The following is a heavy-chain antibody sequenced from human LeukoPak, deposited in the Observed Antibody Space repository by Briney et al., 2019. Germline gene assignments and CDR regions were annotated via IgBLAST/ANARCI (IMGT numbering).Heavy chain of an antibody. CDR1: GFTFTNYA. CDR2: LSPSGADT. CDR3: ARRAYNWGAFDI. J-gene: IGHJ3*02. D-gene: IGHD5-24*01. V-gene: IGHV3-23*01. Sequence: GGSLRLSCAASGFTFTNYAMNWVRQAPGKGLEWVSTLSPSGADTYYADSVKGRFTISRDISKNTLYLQMNSLRAEDTAVYYCARRAYNWGAFDIWGQGTMVTFSS.